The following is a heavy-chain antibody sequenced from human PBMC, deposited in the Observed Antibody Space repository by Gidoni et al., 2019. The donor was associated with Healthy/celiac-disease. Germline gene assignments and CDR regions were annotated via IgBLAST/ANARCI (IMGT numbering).Heavy chain of an antibody. V-gene: IGHV6-1*01. D-gene: IGHD1-26*01. CDR2: TYSRAKWYN. J-gene: IGHJ5*02. CDR3: ARVRIGVGANWFDP. CDR1: GVSVSSTSAA. Sequence: QVQLPQSGPGLVKPSQTLSLPCAISGVSVSSTSAAWNWTGQSPSRGLEWMGRTYSRAKWYNDYAVSEKRRITINPDTSKNQFSLQLNSVTPEDTAVYYCARVRIGVGANWFDPWGQGTLVTVSS.